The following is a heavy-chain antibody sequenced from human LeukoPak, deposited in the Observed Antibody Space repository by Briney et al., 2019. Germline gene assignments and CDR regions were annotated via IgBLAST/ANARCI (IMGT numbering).Heavy chain of an antibody. CDR1: GLIVSNHY. D-gene: IGHD5-24*01. J-gene: IGHJ4*02. CDR3: ARERRGRADYQFDS. Sequence: GGSLRLSCSASGLIVSNHYMSWVRQAPGKGLEWVSTLSDRGGGTYYADSVKGRFTISRDNAKNSLFLQMSSLRAEDTGFYYCARERRGRADYQFDSWGQGTLVTVSS. CDR2: SDRGGGT. V-gene: IGHV3-53*01.